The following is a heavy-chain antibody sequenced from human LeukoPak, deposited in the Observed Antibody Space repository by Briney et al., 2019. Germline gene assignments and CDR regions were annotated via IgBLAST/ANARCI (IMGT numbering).Heavy chain of an antibody. D-gene: IGHD6-13*01. CDR3: AKTYSSSWSYYYYGMDV. V-gene: IGHV3-23*01. J-gene: IGHJ6*02. CDR1: GFSFSSYA. CDR2: ISGSGGST. Sequence: GGSLRLSCAASGFSFSSYAMSWVRQAPGKGLEWVSAISGSGGSTYYADSVKGRFTISRDNSKNTLSLQMNSLRAEDTAVYYCAKTYSSSWSYYYYGMDVWGQGTTVTVSS.